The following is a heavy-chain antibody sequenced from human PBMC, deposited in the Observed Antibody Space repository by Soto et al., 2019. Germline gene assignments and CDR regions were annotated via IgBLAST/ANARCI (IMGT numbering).Heavy chain of an antibody. J-gene: IGHJ6*02. D-gene: IGHD6-13*01. Sequence: QVQLVQSGAEVKKPGSSVKVSCKASGGTFSSYAISWVRQAPGQGLEWMGGIIPIFGTANYAQKFQGRVTITADESTSTAYMKLSSLRSEDTAVYYCARERSSSLAPGYYYGMDVWGQGTTVTVSS. V-gene: IGHV1-69*12. CDR2: IIPIFGTA. CDR3: ARERSSSLAPGYYYGMDV. CDR1: GGTFSSYA.